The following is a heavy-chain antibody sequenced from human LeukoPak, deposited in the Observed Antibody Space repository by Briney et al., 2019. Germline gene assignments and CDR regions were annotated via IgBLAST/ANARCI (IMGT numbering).Heavy chain of an antibody. V-gene: IGHV3-23*01. CDR1: GFTFNSYA. J-gene: IGHJ3*02. Sequence: PGGSLRLSCAASGFTFNSYAMSWVRQAPGKGLEWVSAISGSGGSTYYADSVKGRFTISRDNSKNTLYLQMSSLRAEDTAVYYCAKDSPGDYGDHDAFDIWGQGTMVTVSS. CDR3: AKDSPGDYGDHDAFDI. CDR2: ISGSGGST. D-gene: IGHD4-17*01.